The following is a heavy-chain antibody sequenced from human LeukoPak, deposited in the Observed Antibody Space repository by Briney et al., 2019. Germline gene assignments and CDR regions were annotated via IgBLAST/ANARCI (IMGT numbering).Heavy chain of an antibody. V-gene: IGHV5-10-1*01. J-gene: IGHJ3*02. CDR2: IDPSDSYA. CDR1: GYSFTNYW. Sequence: GESLKISCKGSGYSFTNYWISWVRQMPGKGLEWMGKIDPSDSYANYSPSFQGHVTISADKSITTAYLQWGSLKASDTARYYCARDYYDSSGSDAFDIWGQGTMVTVYS. CDR3: ARDYYDSSGSDAFDI. D-gene: IGHD3-22*01.